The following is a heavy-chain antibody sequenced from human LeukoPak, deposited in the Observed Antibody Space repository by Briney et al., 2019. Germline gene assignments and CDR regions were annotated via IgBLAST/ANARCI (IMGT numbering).Heavy chain of an antibody. D-gene: IGHD3-22*01. J-gene: IGHJ4*02. CDR1: GGSFSGYY. CDR3: ATTAAGSGYSANY. Sequence: SETLSLTCAAYGGSFSGYYWSWIRQPPGKGLEWIGEINHSGSTNYNPSLKSRVTISVDTSKNQFSLKLSSVTAADTAVYYCATTAAGSGYSANYWGQGTLVTVSS. CDR2: INHSGST. V-gene: IGHV4-34*01.